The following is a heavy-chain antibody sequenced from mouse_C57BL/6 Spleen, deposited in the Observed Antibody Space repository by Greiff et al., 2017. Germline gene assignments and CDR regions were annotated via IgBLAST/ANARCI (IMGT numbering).Heavy chain of an antibody. J-gene: IGHJ2*01. CDR1: GYTFTSYW. D-gene: IGHD2-1*01. V-gene: IGHV1-50*01. CDR2: IDPSDSYT. CDR3: ARSEGYGNSDY. Sequence: QVQLQQPGAELVKPGASVKLSCKASGYTFTSYWMQWVKQRPGQGLEWIGEIDPSDSYTNYNQKFKGKATLTVDTSSSTAYMQLSSLTSEDSAVYYCARSEGYGNSDYWVQGTTLTVSS.